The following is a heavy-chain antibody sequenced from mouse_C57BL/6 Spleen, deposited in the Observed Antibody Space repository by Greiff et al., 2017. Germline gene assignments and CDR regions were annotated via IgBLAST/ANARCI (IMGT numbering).Heavy chain of an antibody. CDR1: GYTFTDYE. CDR3: TAGKGGSSYLCAY. D-gene: IGHD1-1*01. Sequence: VQLQQSGAELVRPGASVTLSCKASGYTFTDYEMHWVKQTPVHGLEWIGAIDPETGGTASNQKFKGKAILTADKSSSTAYMELRSLTSEDSSVYYCTAGKGGSSYLCAYWGQGTLVTVSA. CDR2: IDPETGGT. J-gene: IGHJ3*01. V-gene: IGHV1-15*01.